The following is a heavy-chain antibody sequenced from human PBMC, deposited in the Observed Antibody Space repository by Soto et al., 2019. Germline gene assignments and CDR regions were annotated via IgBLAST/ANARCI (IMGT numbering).Heavy chain of an antibody. CDR1: GFSFSSYA. J-gene: IGHJ3*02. D-gene: IGHD6-13*01. CDR3: AKDGSSWSTEAFDI. CDR2: ISGSGGSK. Sequence: GFLGLTSEAAGFSFSSYAMGWVRQATGKGLEWVSAISGSGGSKYYADSVKGRFTISRDNSKNTLYLQMNSLRAEDTAVYYCAKDGSSWSTEAFDIWGQGTMVTVSS. V-gene: IGHV3-23*01.